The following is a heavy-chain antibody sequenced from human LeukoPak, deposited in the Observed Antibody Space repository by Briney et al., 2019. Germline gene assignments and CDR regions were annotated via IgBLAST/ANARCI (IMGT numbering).Heavy chain of an antibody. J-gene: IGHJ4*02. CDR3: AKDRERWARKYYFDY. Sequence: GGSLRLSCAASGFTVSSNYMSWVRQAPGKGLEWVSVIGGSGGSTDYADSVKGRFTISRDNSKNTLYLQMNSLRAEDTAVYYCAKDRERWARKYYFDYWGQGTLVTVSS. CDR2: IGGSGGST. CDR1: GFTVSSNY. V-gene: IGHV3-23*01. D-gene: IGHD5-24*01.